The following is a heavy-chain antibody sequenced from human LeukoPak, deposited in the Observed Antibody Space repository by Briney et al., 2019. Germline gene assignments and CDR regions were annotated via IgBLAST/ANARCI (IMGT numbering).Heavy chain of an antibody. V-gene: IGHV3-33*01. Sequence: GGSLRLSCAASGFTFSSYGMHWVRQAPGKGLEWVAVIWYDGSNKYYADSVKGRFTISRDSSRNTLYLQMNSLRAEDTAVYYCARGEHHNSGCFDYWGQGTLVTVSS. J-gene: IGHJ4*02. D-gene: IGHD6-19*01. CDR3: ARGEHHNSGCFDY. CDR1: GFTFSSYG. CDR2: IWYDGSNK.